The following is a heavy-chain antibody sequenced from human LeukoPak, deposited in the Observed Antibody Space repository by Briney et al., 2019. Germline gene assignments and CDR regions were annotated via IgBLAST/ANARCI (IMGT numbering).Heavy chain of an antibody. V-gene: IGHV3-23*01. J-gene: IGHJ3*02. CDR2: ISGSGGST. CDR1: GFTFSSYA. D-gene: IGHD3-22*01. CDR3: AKDHTTYYYDSSGLDAFDI. Sequence: GGSLRLSCAASGFTFSSYAMSWVRQAPGKGLEWVSAISGSGGSTYYADSVKGRFTISRDNSKNTLYLQMNSLRAEDTAVYYCAKDHTTYYYDSSGLDAFDIWGQGTMVTVSS.